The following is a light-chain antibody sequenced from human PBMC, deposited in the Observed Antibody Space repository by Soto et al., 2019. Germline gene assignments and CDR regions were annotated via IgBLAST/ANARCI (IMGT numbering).Light chain of an antibody. CDR1: SSDVGSYNL. Sequence: QSVLSQTASVSGSPGQSITISCTGTSSDVGSYNLVSWYQQHPGTAPKLMIYEGSKWPSGVSNRFSGSKSGNTASLTISGLQAEDEADYYCCSYAGNSSFVFGTGTKVTVL. CDR2: EGS. CDR3: CSYAGNSSFV. J-gene: IGLJ1*01. V-gene: IGLV2-23*01.